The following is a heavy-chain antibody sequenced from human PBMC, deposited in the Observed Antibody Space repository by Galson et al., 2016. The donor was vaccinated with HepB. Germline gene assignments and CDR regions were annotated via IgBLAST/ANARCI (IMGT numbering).Heavy chain of an antibody. D-gene: IGHD1-26*01. J-gene: IGHJ4*02. CDR1: GGSIGSTNYY. V-gene: IGHV4-39*01. Sequence: SETLSLTCVVSGGSIGSTNYYWGWIRQPPGKALEWLGSIYYTGRTFYNPSLKSRVTILVDTSSNQFSLRLSSVTAADTAVYYCARHEPSFCNSGTCYPYYFDDWGQGTLVTVSS. CDR2: IYYTGRT. CDR3: ARHEPSFCNSGTCYPYYFDD.